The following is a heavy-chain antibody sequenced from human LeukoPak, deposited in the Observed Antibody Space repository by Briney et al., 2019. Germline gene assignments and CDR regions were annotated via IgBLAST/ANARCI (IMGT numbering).Heavy chain of an antibody. CDR1: GGSISSSNW. J-gene: IGHJ4*02. V-gene: IGHV4-4*02. Sequence: SETLSLTCAVSGGSISSSNWWSWVRQPPGKGLEWIGSIYYSGSTYYNPSLKSRVTISVDTSKNQFSLKLSSVTAADTAVYYCARNLGQLRYFDFTLDYWGQGTLVTVSS. D-gene: IGHD3-9*01. CDR3: ARNLGQLRYFDFTLDY. CDR2: IYYSGST.